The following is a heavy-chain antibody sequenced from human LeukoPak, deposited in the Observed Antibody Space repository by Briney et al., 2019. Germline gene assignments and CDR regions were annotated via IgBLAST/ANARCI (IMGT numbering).Heavy chain of an antibody. V-gene: IGHV4-39*01. CDR2: IYYSGST. Sequence: SETLSLTCTVSGGSISSNSYYWGWIRQAPGEGVEWIGSIYYSGSTYYNPSLKGRVTISGYTYKNPFSLKLSSVTAADTAVYYCARTRYDSSGHYFDYWGQGTLVTVSS. CDR3: ARTRYDSSGHYFDY. J-gene: IGHJ4*02. CDR1: GGSISSNSYY. D-gene: IGHD3-22*01.